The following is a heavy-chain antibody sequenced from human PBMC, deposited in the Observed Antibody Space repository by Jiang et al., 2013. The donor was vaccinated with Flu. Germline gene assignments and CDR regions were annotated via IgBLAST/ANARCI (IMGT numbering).Heavy chain of an antibody. J-gene: IGHJ6*03. Sequence: GAEVKKPGSSVKVSCKASGGPSAAMLSTGCARPLDKGLSGWEGSSVCLGQQITHRSSRGRVKISAEEITSTAYMELNSLTSEDTAVYYCARSVSYHYNYMDVWGTGTTVTVSS. V-gene: IGHV1-69*01. CDR1: GGPSAAML. CDR3: ARSVSYHYNYMDV. CDR2: SSVCLGQ.